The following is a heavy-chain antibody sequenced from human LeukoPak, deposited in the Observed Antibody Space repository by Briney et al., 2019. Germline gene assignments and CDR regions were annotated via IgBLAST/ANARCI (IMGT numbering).Heavy chain of an antibody. Sequence: PGGSLRLSCAASGFTVSTTYMSWVRQAPGKGLEWVSIIYSGGSTYYAHSVKGRFTISRDNSKNTVYLQMNSLRAEDTAVYYCATPKESTGGNAFDIWGQGTMVTVSS. CDR1: GFTVSTTY. CDR3: ATPKESTGGNAFDI. J-gene: IGHJ3*02. D-gene: IGHD3-16*01. V-gene: IGHV3-53*01. CDR2: IYSGGST.